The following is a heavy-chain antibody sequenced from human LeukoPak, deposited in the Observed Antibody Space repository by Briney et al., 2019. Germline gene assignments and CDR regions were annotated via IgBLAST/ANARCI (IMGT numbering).Heavy chain of an antibody. V-gene: IGHV1-46*01. CDR3: ARKGYSYGYVRAFDI. J-gene: IGHJ3*02. Sequence: GASVKVSCTASGYTFTSYYMHWVRQAPGQGLEWMGIINPSGGSTSYAQKFQGRVTMTRDTSTSTVYMELSSLRSEDTAVYYCARKGYSYGYVRAFDIWGQGTMVTVSS. CDR2: INPSGGST. CDR1: GYTFTSYY. D-gene: IGHD5-18*01.